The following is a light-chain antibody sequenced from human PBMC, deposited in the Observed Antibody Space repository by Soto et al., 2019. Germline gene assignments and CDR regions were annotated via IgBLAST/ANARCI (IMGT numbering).Light chain of an antibody. CDR1: QSVGTY. Sequence: EIVLTQSPATLSLSPGERATLSCRASQSVGTYLAWYQQKPGQAPRLLIYDASNRATGIPSRFRGSGSGTDFTLTISSLEPEDFAVYYCQQRSNWPPLFTFGPGTKVDIK. CDR3: QQRSNWPPLFT. CDR2: DAS. V-gene: IGKV3-11*01. J-gene: IGKJ3*01.